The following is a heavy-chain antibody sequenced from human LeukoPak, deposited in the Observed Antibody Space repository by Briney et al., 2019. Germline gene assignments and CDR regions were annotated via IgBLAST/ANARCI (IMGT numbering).Heavy chain of an antibody. CDR2: FDPEDGET. J-gene: IGHJ4*02. CDR3: ATVPSQGSGWFLIDY. V-gene: IGHV1-24*01. D-gene: IGHD6-19*01. Sequence: ASVTVSCKVSGYTLTELSMHWVRQAPGKGLEWMGGFDPEDGETIYAQKFQGRVTMTEDTSTDTAYMELSSLRSEDTAVYYCATVPSQGSGWFLIDYWGQGTLVTVSS. CDR1: GYTLTELS.